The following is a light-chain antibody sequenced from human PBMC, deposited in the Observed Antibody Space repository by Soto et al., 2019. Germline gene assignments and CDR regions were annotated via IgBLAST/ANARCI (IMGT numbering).Light chain of an antibody. J-gene: IGKJ2*01. V-gene: IGKV3-11*01. Sequence: EIVLTQSPATLSLSPGERATLSCWASQTVSSYFAWYQQKPGQDPRLLIYDTSNRATGIPARFSGSGSGTDFTLTISSLEPEDFAVYYCQQRSNWPPMYTFGQGTKLEIK. CDR1: QTVSSY. CDR2: DTS. CDR3: QQRSNWPPMYT.